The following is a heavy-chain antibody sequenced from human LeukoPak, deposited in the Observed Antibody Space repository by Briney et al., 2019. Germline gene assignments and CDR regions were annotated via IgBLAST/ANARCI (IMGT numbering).Heavy chain of an antibody. Sequence: GGSLRLSCAASGFTFSSYGMHWVRQAPGRGLEWVAVTSLDGSSKLYTDTVRGRFIISRDNSKNTVYLQMDSLRAEDTAVYYCARDLTLGKPDYFDHWGQGTLVTVSS. V-gene: IGHV3-30*03. D-gene: IGHD7-27*01. CDR1: GFTFSSYG. J-gene: IGHJ4*02. CDR3: ARDLTLGKPDYFDH. CDR2: TSLDGSSK.